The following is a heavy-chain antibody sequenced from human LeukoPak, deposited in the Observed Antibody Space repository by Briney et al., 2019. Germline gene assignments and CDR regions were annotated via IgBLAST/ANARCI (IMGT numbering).Heavy chain of an antibody. CDR3: ARHLDNYNAMDV. CDR1: GGSISTYY. J-gene: IGHJ6*02. CDR2: IYYSGTT. V-gene: IGHV4-59*08. Sequence: SETLSLTCTVSGGSISTYYWTWIRQPPGKGLEWIGYIYYSGTTNYNPSLKSRVTISVDTSKNQFSLKLSSVTAADTAVYYCARHLDNYNAMDVWGQGTTVTVSS.